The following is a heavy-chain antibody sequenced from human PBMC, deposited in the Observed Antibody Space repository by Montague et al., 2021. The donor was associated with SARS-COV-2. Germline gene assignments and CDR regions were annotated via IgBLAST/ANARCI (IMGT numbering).Heavy chain of an antibody. D-gene: IGHD3-9*01. CDR2: INNSGST. Sequence: SETLSLTCAVYGGSFSGHYWSWIRQPPGKGLEWIGEINNSGSTNYNPSLKSRVTISVDTSKNQFSLKLHSVTAADTAVYYCARGRIEVSMIAVVLTLASYYMDVWGKGTTVTVSS. V-gene: IGHV4-34*01. J-gene: IGHJ6*03. CDR1: GGSFSGHY. CDR3: ARGRIEVSMIAVVLTLASYYMDV.